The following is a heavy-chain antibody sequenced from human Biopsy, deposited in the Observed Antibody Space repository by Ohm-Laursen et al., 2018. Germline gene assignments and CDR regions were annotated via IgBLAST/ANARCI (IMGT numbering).Heavy chain of an antibody. CDR3: ARHDRSGYWGLDY. V-gene: IGHV4-4*08. Sequence: SEILSLTCSVSGGSLNNHYWSWIRQSPGKGLEWLAYIYSSGRTNYNPSLKSRIIVSVDTSKNQLSLKVTSVTATDTAMYYCARHDRSGYWGLDYWGQGALVTVSA. CDR1: GGSLNNHY. J-gene: IGHJ4*02. CDR2: IYSSGRT. D-gene: IGHD3-22*01.